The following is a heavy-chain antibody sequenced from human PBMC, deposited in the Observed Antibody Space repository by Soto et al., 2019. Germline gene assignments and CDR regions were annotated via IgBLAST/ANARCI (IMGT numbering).Heavy chain of an antibody. D-gene: IGHD5-12*01. J-gene: IGHJ6*02. Sequence: GASVKVSCKASGYTFAGYYIHWVRQAPGQGLEWMGWINPNSGVTNYAQKFQGWVTMTRDTSISTAYMELSRLRSDDTAVYYCARDYGFRGVATILANYGMDVWGQGTTVTVSS. CDR2: INPNSGVT. V-gene: IGHV1-2*04. CDR1: GYTFAGYY. CDR3: ARDYGFRGVATILANYGMDV.